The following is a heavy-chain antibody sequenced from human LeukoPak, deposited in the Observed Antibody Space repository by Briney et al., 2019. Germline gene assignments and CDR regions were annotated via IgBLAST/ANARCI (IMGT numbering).Heavy chain of an antibody. Sequence: GGSLRLSCAASGFTFSTYSMNWVRQAPGKGLEWVSYIKPGDKDIHYADSVKGRFTISRDNAKNSLYLQMKSLKAEDTAVYYCVRDSDWAFDYWGQGSLVTVSS. CDR1: GFTFSTYS. V-gene: IGHV3-48*01. CDR2: IKPGDKDI. D-gene: IGHD3-9*01. CDR3: VRDSDWAFDY. J-gene: IGHJ4*02.